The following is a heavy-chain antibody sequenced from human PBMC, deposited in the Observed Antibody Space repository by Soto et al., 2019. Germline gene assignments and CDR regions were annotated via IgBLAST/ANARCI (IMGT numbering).Heavy chain of an antibody. V-gene: IGHV4-4*07. J-gene: IGHJ4*02. CDR3: ARGGMVIIPTATAFDY. CDR2: IYASGST. CDR1: PGSISAYY. Sequence: SETLSLTFTVSPGSISAYYWSWIRQPAGKGLEWIGRIYASGSTNYNPSLKSRVTMSVATSKNQFSLKLSSVTAAETAVYSCARGGMVIIPTATAFDYWGQGTLVTVSS. D-gene: IGHD2-2*01.